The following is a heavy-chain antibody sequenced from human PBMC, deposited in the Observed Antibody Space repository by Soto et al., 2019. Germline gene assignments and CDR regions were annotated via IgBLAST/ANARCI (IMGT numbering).Heavy chain of an antibody. CDR2: ISGHNGNT. Sequence: ASVKVSCKASGYTFTNHGISWLRQAPGQGLEWLGWISGHNGNTKYAQRLQGRVTMTTDTSTSTSYMELRSLKSDDTAVYYCARDLYPLAYYFDYWGQGTRVTVS. V-gene: IGHV1-18*01. CDR1: GYTFTNHG. J-gene: IGHJ4*02. CDR3: ARDLYPLAYYFDY.